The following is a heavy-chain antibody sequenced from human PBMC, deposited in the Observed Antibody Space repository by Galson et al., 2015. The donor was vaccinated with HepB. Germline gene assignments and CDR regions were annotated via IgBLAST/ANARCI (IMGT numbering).Heavy chain of an antibody. CDR1: GGSFNDYY. CDR3: ARLGAYDSSGYYNDY. Sequence: SEPLSLTCAVYGGSFNDYYWSWIRQPPGKGLEWIGEINHSGSTNYNPSLKSRVTISVDTSKNQFSLKLSSVTAADTAVYYCARLGAYDSSGYYNDYWGQGTLVTVSS. CDR2: INHSGST. J-gene: IGHJ4*02. V-gene: IGHV4-34*01. D-gene: IGHD3-22*01.